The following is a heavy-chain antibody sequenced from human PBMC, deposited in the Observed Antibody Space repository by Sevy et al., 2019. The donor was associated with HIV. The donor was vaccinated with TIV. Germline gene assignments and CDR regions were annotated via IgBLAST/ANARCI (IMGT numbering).Heavy chain of an antibody. CDR3: ARGYCSSTSCYGYTYYYYGMDV. CDR1: GGTFSSYA. V-gene: IGHV1-69*13. D-gene: IGHD2-2*01. Sequence: ASLKVSCKASGGTFSSYAISWVRQAPGQGLEWMGGIIPIFGTANYAQKFQGRVTITADESTSTAYMELSSLRSEDTAVYYCARGYCSSTSCYGYTYYYYGMDVWGQGTTVTVSS. CDR2: IIPIFGTA. J-gene: IGHJ6*02.